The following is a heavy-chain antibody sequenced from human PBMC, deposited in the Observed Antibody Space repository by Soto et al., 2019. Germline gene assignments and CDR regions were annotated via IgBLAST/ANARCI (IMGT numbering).Heavy chain of an antibody. CDR1: GYTFTSYD. D-gene: IGHD2-21*02. CDR3: TRGRLVTGRHCYYGLDV. Sequence: QMQLVQSGAEVKKPGASVKVSCKASGYTFTSYDINWVRQASGQRPEWMGWMNPNLGNTDYAQRFQDRVTMTRDTSARTAYMELSNLESGDTAVYYCTRGRLVTGRHCYYGLDVWGQGTTVTVSS. J-gene: IGHJ6*02. CDR2: MNPNLGNT. V-gene: IGHV1-8*01.